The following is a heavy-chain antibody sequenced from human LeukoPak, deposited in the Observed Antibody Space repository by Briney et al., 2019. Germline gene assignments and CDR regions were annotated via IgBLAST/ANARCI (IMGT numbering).Heavy chain of an antibody. CDR2: IYYSGST. V-gene: IGHV4-30-4*01. CDR3: ARRRVVTAGAFDI. CDR1: GGSISGGDYY. D-gene: IGHD3-22*01. J-gene: IGHJ3*02. Sequence: SETLSLTCTVSGGSISGGDYYWSWIRQPPGKGLEWIGYIYYSGSTYYNPSLKSRVTISVDTSKNQFSLKLSSVTAADTAVYYCARRRVVTAGAFDIWGQGTMVTVSS.